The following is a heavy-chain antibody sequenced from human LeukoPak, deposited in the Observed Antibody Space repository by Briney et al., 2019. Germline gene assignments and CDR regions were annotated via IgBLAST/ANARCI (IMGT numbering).Heavy chain of an antibody. D-gene: IGHD3-10*01. CDR1: GFTFSSYA. J-gene: IGHJ5*02. Sequence: GGSLRLSCAASGFTFSSYAMSWVRQAPGKGLEWVSAISGSGGSTYYADSVKGRFTISRDNSKNTLYLQVNSLRAEDTAVYYCAKERRRITMVRGVENWFDPWGQGTLVTVSS. V-gene: IGHV3-23*01. CDR2: ISGSGGST. CDR3: AKERRRITMVRGVENWFDP.